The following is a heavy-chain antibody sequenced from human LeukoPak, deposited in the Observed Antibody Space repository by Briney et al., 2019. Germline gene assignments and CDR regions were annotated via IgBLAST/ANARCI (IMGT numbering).Heavy chain of an antibody. Sequence: SETLSLTCIVSGGSISSDYWSWIRQPPGKGLEWIGCIYYSGSTIYNPSLKSRLTISVDTSKNQFSLKVPSVTAADTAVYYCARAGRAGDYGYYFDYWGRGMLVTVSS. D-gene: IGHD4-17*01. J-gene: IGHJ4*02. CDR2: IYYSGST. CDR1: GGSISSDY. V-gene: IGHV4-59*01. CDR3: ARAGRAGDYGYYFDY.